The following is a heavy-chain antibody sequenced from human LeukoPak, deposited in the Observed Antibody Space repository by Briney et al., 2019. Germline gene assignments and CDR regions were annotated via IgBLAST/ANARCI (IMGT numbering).Heavy chain of an antibody. V-gene: IGHV3-13*01. CDR3: ARGVDGFDP. Sequence: GGSLRLSCAASGFTLNRYDIHWVRQATGKGLEWVSAIATGGDTYYAGSVKGRFTISRENAKNSLYLQMNSLRAGDTAVYYCARGVDGFDPWGQGTLVTVSS. J-gene: IGHJ5*02. CDR2: IATGGDT. CDR1: GFTLNRYD.